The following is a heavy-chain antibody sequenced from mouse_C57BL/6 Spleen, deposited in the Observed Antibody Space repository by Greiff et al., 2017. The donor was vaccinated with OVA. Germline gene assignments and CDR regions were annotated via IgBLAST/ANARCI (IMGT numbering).Heavy chain of an antibody. J-gene: IGHJ3*01. D-gene: IGHD4-1*01. V-gene: IGHV1-69*01. CDR3: ARLTGTGAWFAY. CDR1: GYTFTSYW. CDR2: IDPSDSYT. Sequence: QVQLQQPGAELVMPGASVKLSCKASGYTFTSYWMHWVKQRPGQGLEWIGEIDPSDSYTNYNQKFKGKSTLTVDKSSSTAYMQLSSLTSEDSAVYYCARLTGTGAWFAYWGQGTLVTVSA.